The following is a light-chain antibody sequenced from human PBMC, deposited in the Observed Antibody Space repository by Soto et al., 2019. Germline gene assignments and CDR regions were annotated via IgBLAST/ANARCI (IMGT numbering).Light chain of an antibody. Sequence: EIVMTQSPATLSVSPGERATLSCRASQSVSSNLAWYQQKPGQAPRLLIYGASTRATGIPARFSGSGSGTEFTLTISSLLSEDFAVFYCQQYNNWPQITFGGGTKVEIK. CDR3: QQYNNWPQIT. CDR2: GAS. CDR1: QSVSSN. V-gene: IGKV3-15*01. J-gene: IGKJ4*01.